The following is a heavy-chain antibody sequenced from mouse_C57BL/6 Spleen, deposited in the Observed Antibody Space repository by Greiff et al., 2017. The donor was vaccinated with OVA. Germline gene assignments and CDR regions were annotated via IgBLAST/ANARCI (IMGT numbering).Heavy chain of an antibody. CDR1: GYTFTSYW. V-gene: IGHV1-64*01. Sequence: QVQLQQPGAELVKPGASVKLSCKASGYTFTSYWMHWVKQRPGQGLEWIGMIHPNSGSTNYNEKFKSKATLTVDKSSSTAYMQLSSLTSEDSAVYYCARAYYGYDDGRDIDYWGQGTTLTVSS. CDR3: ARAYYGYDDGRDIDY. J-gene: IGHJ2*01. D-gene: IGHD2-2*01. CDR2: IHPNSGST.